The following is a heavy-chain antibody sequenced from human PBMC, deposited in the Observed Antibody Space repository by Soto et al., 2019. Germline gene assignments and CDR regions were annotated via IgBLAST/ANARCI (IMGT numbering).Heavy chain of an antibody. D-gene: IGHD2-2*01. J-gene: IGHJ6*02. CDR3: ARSQGSSTSLEIYYYYYYGMDV. CDR1: GGTFSSYA. Sequence: QVQLVQSGAEVKKPGSSVKVSCKASGGTFSSYAISWVRQAPGQGLEWMGGIIPISGTANYAQKFQGRVTITADESTSTAYMELSSRRSDDTAVYYCARSQGSSTSLEIYYYYYYGMDVWGQGTTVTVSS. CDR2: IIPISGTA. V-gene: IGHV1-69*01.